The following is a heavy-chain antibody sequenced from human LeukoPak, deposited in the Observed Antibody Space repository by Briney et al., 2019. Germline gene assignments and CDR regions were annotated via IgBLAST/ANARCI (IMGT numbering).Heavy chain of an antibody. D-gene: IGHD3-22*01. V-gene: IGHV3-23*01. J-gene: IGHJ3*02. CDR2: ISGSGGST. Sequence: PGGSLRLSCAASGFIFSNYAMTWARQAPGKGLEWVSTISGSGGSTYYADSVKGRFTISRDKSKNTLYLQMNSLRAQDTAVYYCAKDLHYDGSGYYGGPRVRAFDIWGQGTMVTVSS. CDR1: GFIFSNYA. CDR3: AKDLHYDGSGYYGGPRVRAFDI.